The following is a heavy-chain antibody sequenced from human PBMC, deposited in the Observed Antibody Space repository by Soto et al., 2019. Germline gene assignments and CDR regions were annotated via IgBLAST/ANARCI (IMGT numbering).Heavy chain of an antibody. D-gene: IGHD3-3*01. CDR3: AKDRPVLPGLGLEWSYGMDV. CDR1: GFTFNSSW. V-gene: IGHV3-23*01. Sequence: PGGSLRLSCAASGFTFNSSWMHWVRQAPGKGLEWVSAISGSGGSTYYADSVKGRFTISRDNSKNTLYLQMNSLRAEDTAVYYCAKDRPVLPGLGLEWSYGMDVWGQGTTVTVSS. J-gene: IGHJ6*02. CDR2: ISGSGGST.